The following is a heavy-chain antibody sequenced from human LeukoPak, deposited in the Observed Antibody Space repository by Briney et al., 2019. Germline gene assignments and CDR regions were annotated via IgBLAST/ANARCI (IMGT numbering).Heavy chain of an antibody. D-gene: IGHD2-8*01. Sequence: SETLSLTCAVHGEPFTGYYWSWICQSPERGLEWLGEIHHSGSTNYNPSLKRPVTLSVDASRNEVSLKVDSVTAADTAVYFCARARLGRCTNGICRYFDYWGQGSVVTVSS. V-gene: IGHV4-34*01. CDR2: IHHSGST. CDR3: ARARLGRCTNGICRYFDY. J-gene: IGHJ4*02. CDR1: GEPFTGYY.